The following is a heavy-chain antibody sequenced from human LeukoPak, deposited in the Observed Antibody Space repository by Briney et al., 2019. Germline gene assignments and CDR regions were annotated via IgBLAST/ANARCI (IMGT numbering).Heavy chain of an antibody. CDR3: ARDLVGYCSGGSCYSLDYYYYMDV. Sequence: PSETLSLTCTVSGGSISSYYWSWIRQPPGKGLEWIGYIYYSGSTNYNPALKSRATISVDTSKNQFSLKLSSVPAADTAVYYCARDLVGYCSGGSCYSLDYYYYMDVWGKGTTVTVSS. J-gene: IGHJ6*03. V-gene: IGHV4-59*01. CDR2: IYYSGST. CDR1: GGSISSYY. D-gene: IGHD2-15*01.